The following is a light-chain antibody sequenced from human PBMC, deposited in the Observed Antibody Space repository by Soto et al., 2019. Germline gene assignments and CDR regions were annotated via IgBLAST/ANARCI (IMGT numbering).Light chain of an antibody. Sequence: EIVLTQSPGTLSLSPGERATLSCRASQSVSNNYLAWYQQKPGQAPRLLIYGASTRATGIPPRISGSGSGTGFTLTISSLQSEDFAVYYCQQYDDWPLTFGGGTKVDIK. CDR3: QQYDDWPLT. CDR1: QSVSNN. V-gene: IGKV3D-15*01. J-gene: IGKJ4*01. CDR2: GAS.